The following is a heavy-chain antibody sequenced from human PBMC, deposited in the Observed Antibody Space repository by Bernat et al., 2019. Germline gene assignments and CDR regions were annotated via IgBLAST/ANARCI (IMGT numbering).Heavy chain of an antibody. CDR1: GGTFSSYT. Sequence: QVQLVQSGAEVKKPGSSVKVSCKASGGTFSSYTISWVRQAPGQGLEWMGRIITILDIANYAQKFQGRVTITADKSTSTAYMELSSLRSEDTAVYYCARVAHGGNDVYWGQGTLVTVSS. D-gene: IGHD4-23*01. CDR3: ARVAHGGNDVY. J-gene: IGHJ4*02. V-gene: IGHV1-69*02. CDR2: IITILDIA.